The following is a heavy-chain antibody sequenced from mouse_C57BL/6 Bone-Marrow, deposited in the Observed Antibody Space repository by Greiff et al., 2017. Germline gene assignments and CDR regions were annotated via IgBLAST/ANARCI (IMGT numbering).Heavy chain of an antibody. D-gene: IGHD2-2*01. CDR1: GYSFTGYY. Sequence: VQVVESGPELVKPGASVKISCKASGYSFTGYYMHWVKQRPGRGLEWIGRIDPNSGGTKYNEKFKSKATLTVDNPSCTTYMQLSSLTSEDSAVYYCARSGNYGYDDDWGQGTTLTVSS. CDR3: ARSGNYGYDDD. CDR2: IDPNSGGT. V-gene: IGHV1-72*01. J-gene: IGHJ2*01.